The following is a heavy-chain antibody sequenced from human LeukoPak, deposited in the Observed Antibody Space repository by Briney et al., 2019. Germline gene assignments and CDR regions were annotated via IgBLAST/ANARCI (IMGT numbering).Heavy chain of an antibody. D-gene: IGHD1-26*01. CDR2: IDPSDSYT. CDR1: GYSFTSYW. Sequence: GESLKISCKGSGYSFTSYWISWVRQMPGKGLEWMGRIDPSDSYTNYSPSFQGHVTISADKSISTAYLQWSSLKASDTAMYYCARHTGGSSWFDPRGQGTLVTVSS. V-gene: IGHV5-10-1*01. CDR3: ARHTGGSSWFDP. J-gene: IGHJ5*02.